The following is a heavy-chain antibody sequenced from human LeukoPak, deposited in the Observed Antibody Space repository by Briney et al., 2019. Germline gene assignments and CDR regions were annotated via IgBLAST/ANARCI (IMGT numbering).Heavy chain of an antibody. CDR3: ARRRFSSSWRDY. Sequence: SETLSLTCTVSGDSISSGSYYWGWIRQPPGKGREWIGNIYHTGTTSYNPSLKSRVTMSVDTSKKQFSLKLNSVTTADTAVYYCARRRFSSSWRDYWGQGTLVTVSS. D-gene: IGHD6-13*01. CDR1: GDSISSGSYY. V-gene: IGHV4-39*01. CDR2: IYHTGTT. J-gene: IGHJ4*02.